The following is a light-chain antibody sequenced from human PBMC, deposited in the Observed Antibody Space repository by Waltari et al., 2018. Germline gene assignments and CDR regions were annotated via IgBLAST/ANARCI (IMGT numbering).Light chain of an antibody. J-gene: IGKJ4*01. Sequence: DLQFTQSPSFLSASVVDRVTLTCRASQDITSFLAWYPQKPGKAPKLLIFAASTLQGGVPSRFSGSGSGTEFTLTISSLLPEDFATYYCQQLKNSPLTFGGGTKVEIK. CDR2: AAS. CDR1: QDITSF. V-gene: IGKV1-9*01. CDR3: QQLKNSPLT.